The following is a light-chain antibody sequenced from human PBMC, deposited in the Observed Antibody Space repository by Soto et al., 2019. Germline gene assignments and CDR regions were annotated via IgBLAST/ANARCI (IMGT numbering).Light chain of an antibody. CDR1: QNIRSY. CDR3: QPTYAAPYP. Sequence: DIQMTQSPSSLSASVGDRVTITCRASQNIRSYLNWYQLKSWKAPKLLIYAASSFQSGVPSRFSGSGSGTDFTLVISVLQAADLAPYYCQPTYAAPYPFGQGTQLAIK. J-gene: IGKJ2*01. CDR2: AAS. V-gene: IGKV1-39*01.